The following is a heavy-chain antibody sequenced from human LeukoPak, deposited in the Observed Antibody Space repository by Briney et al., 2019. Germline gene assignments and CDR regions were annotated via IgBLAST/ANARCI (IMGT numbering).Heavy chain of an antibody. J-gene: IGHJ6*02. CDR3: ASAPCGDCYYGMDV. V-gene: IGHV3-48*01. Sequence: QPGGSLRLACAASGFTFGSYSMNWVRQAPGKGLECISHISGSSNTIYYADSVKGRFTISRDNARNSLYLQMNSLRAEDTAVYYCASAPCGDCYYGMDVWGQGTTVTVSS. D-gene: IGHD3-10*01. CDR2: ISGSSNTI. CDR1: GFTFGSYS.